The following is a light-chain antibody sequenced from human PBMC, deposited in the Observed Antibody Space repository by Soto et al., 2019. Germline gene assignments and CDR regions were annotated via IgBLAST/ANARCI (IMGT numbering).Light chain of an antibody. CDR3: QQYYSTSYT. CDR2: WAS. J-gene: IGKJ2*01. Sequence: DIVMTQSPDSLAVSLGERATINCKSSQSVLYSSNNKNYLAWYQQKPGQPPKLLIYWASTRESGVPDRFSGSGSGIYFTLTISSLQAEDVAVYYCQQYYSTSYTFGQGTKLEIK. V-gene: IGKV4-1*01. CDR1: QSVLYSSNNKNY.